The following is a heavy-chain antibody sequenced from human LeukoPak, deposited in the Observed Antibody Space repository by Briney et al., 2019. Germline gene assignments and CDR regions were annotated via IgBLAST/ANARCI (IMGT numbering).Heavy chain of an antibody. V-gene: IGHV3-23*01. CDR2: ISGSGGST. J-gene: IGHJ3*02. CDR3: ATYSSGWYREEDASDI. CDR1: GFTFSSYA. Sequence: PGGSLRLSCAASGFTFSSYAMSWVRQAPGKGLEWVSAISGSGGSTYYADSVKGRFTISRDNSKNTLYLQMNSLRAEDTAVYYCATYSSGWYREEDASDIWGQGTMVTVSS. D-gene: IGHD6-19*01.